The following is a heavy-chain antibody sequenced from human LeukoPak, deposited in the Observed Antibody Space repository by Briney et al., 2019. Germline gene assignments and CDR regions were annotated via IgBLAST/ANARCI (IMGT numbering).Heavy chain of an antibody. Sequence: GSLRLSCAASGFTFSSYSMNWVRQAPGKGLEWVSSISSSSSYIYYADSVKGRFTISRDNAKNSLYLQMNSLRAEDTAVYYCPRGPRGSYNFDYWGQGTLVTVSS. D-gene: IGHD1-26*01. CDR2: ISSSSSYI. CDR3: PRGPRGSYNFDY. V-gene: IGHV3-21*01. J-gene: IGHJ4*02. CDR1: GFTFSSYS.